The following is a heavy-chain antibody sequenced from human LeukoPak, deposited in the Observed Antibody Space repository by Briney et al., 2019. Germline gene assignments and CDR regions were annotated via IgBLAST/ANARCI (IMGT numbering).Heavy chain of an antibody. CDR3: ARVGPMVRAVFDF. Sequence: SETLSLTCTVSGGSISGNLFLSWLRQPPGKGLEWSGYISPRGTSFYNASLKSRLDVSIDTSKGQFSLYLNAVTVADTAVYYSARVGPMVRAVFDFWGQGILVAVSS. D-gene: IGHD3-10*01. CDR1: GGSISGNLF. J-gene: IGHJ4*02. V-gene: IGHV4-30-4*01. CDR2: ISPRGTS.